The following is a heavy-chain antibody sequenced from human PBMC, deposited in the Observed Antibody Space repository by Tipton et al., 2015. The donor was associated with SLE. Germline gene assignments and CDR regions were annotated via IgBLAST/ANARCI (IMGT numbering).Heavy chain of an antibody. CDR3: ARVFGSASFDR. Sequence: TLSLTCTVSGGSISSYYWNWIRQPPGKGLEWIGHIHHSGSTTYIPSLQSRVTISRDPSKNQFSLNLTSVTAADTAVYFCARVFGSASFDRWGQGTLVTVSS. D-gene: IGHD3-10*01. CDR2: IHHSGST. V-gene: IGHV4-59*12. J-gene: IGHJ4*02. CDR1: GGSISSYY.